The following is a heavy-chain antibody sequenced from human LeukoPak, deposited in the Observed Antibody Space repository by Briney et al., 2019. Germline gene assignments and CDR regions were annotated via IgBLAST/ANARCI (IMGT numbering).Heavy chain of an antibody. CDR3: ARDDGDYGDYFSS. V-gene: IGHV4-59*01. J-gene: IGHJ4*02. CDR1: GGSISSYY. Sequence: SETLSLTCTVSGGSISSYYWSWIRQPPGKGPEWIGYIYYNGSTNYNPSLKSRVTISVDTSKNQFSLKLSSVTAADTAVYYCARDDGDYGDYFSSWGQGTLVTVSS. CDR2: IYYNGST. D-gene: IGHD4-17*01.